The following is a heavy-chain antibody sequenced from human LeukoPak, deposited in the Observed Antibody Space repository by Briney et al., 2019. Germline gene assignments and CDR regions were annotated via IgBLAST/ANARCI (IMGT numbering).Heavy chain of an antibody. J-gene: IGHJ5*02. CDR2: ISAYNGNT. D-gene: IGHD2-15*01. Sequence: ASVKVSCKASGYTFTSYGISWVRQAPGQGLEWMGWISAYNGNTNYAQKLQGRVTMTTDTSTSTAYMELRSLRSDDTAVYYCARDATPIVVVVAAEPHNWFDPWGQGTLVTVSS. CDR3: ARDATPIVVVVAAEPHNWFDP. V-gene: IGHV1-18*01. CDR1: GYTFTSYG.